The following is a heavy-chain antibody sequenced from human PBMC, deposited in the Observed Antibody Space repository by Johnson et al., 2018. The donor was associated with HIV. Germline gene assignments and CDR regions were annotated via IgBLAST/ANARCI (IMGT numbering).Heavy chain of an antibody. CDR3: AGGYGSGSGDAFDI. J-gene: IGHJ3*02. D-gene: IGHD3-10*01. V-gene: IGHV3-66*01. CDR2: IYSGGST. CDR1: GFTVSNYY. Sequence: VQLVESGGGLVQPGGSLRLSCAASGFTVSNYYMTWVRQSPGKGLEWVSVIYSGGSTYYADSVKGRFTISRDTSKNTLYLQMNSLRAEDTAVYYCAGGYGSGSGDAFDIWGQGTMVTVSS.